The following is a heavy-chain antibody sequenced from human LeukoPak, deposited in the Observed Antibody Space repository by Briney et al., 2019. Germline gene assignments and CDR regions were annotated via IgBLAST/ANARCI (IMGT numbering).Heavy chain of an antibody. Sequence: GGPLRLSCAASGFTFSSSGMHWVRQAPGKGLEWVAFIRYDGSNKYYADSVKGRFTISRDNSKNTLYLQMNSLRAEDTAVYYCASDPGYRTLGYYFDYWGQGTLVTVSS. J-gene: IGHJ4*02. D-gene: IGHD1-14*01. CDR3: ASDPGYRTLGYYFDY. CDR2: IRYDGSNK. V-gene: IGHV3-30*02. CDR1: GFTFSSSG.